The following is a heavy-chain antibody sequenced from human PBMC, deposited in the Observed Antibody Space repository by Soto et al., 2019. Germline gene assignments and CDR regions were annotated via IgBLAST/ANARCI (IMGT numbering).Heavy chain of an antibody. J-gene: IGHJ6*03. V-gene: IGHV1-69*02. CDR1: GATLANNL. CDR2: TIPILNIA. Sequence: QVQLVQSGAEVRKPGSSLRVPCKPSGATLANNLITWVGRAPGHGLAWMEGTIPILNIANYAQKSEGRVTITADKSTSTAYMELSSLRSEDTAVYYCARVAEMGTVTNGFYYYMDVWGKGTTVTVSS. D-gene: IGHD4-17*01. CDR3: ARVAEMGTVTNGFYYYMDV.